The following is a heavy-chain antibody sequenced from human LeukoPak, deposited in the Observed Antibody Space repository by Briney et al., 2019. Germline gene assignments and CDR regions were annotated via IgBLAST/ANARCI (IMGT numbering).Heavy chain of an antibody. CDR2: ISYDGSNK. J-gene: IGHJ4*02. D-gene: IGHD3-22*01. CDR1: GFTFSTYA. CDR3: ADSSGYHTPVVD. Sequence: SGGSLRLSCIASGFTFSTYAMHWVRQAPGKGLEWVAVISYDGSNKYYADSVKGRFTISRDNSKNTLYLQMNSLRAEDTAVYYCADSSGYHTPVVDWGQGTLVTVSS. V-gene: IGHV3-30*04.